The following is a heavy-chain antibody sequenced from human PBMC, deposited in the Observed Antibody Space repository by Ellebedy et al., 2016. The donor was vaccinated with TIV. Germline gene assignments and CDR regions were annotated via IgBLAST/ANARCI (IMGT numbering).Heavy chain of an antibody. CDR2: IWYDGSKT. J-gene: IGHJ3*01. CDR1: GFIFDAYG. D-gene: IGHD4/OR15-4a*01. CDR3: ARDWTYGGGERHDALDL. V-gene: IGHV3-33*01. Sequence: GESLKISCAGSGFIFDAYGVHWVRQAPGKGLEWVALIWYDGSKTDYTDSVKGRFTISRDNSEKTLYLQMDSLRSEDTAMYYCARDWTYGGGERHDALDLWGQGTMVTVSS.